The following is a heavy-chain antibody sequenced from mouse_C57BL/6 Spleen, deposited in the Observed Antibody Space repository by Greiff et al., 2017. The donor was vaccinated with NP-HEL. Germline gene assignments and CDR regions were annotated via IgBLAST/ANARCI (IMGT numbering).Heavy chain of an antibody. Sequence: EVQLQQSGAELVKPGASVKLSCTASGFNIKDYYMHWVKQRTEQGLEWIGRIDPEDGGTNYAPKFQGKATITADTSSNTAYLQLSILTSEDTAVYFLARGAYDGYFFAYWGQGTLVTVSA. J-gene: IGHJ3*01. CDR3: ARGAYDGYFFAY. CDR2: IDPEDGGT. V-gene: IGHV14-2*01. CDR1: GFNIKDYY. D-gene: IGHD2-3*01.